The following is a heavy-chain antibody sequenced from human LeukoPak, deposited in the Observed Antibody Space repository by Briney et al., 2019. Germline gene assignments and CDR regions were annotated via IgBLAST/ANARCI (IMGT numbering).Heavy chain of an antibody. D-gene: IGHD6-19*01. J-gene: IGHJ4*02. V-gene: IGHV1-18*04. CDR3: ARDDPQWLVFDY. CDR1: GYTLTSYG. Sequence: ASVKVSCKASGYTLTSYGISWVRQAPGQGLEWMGWISAYNGNTNYAQKLQGRVTMTTDTSTSTAYMELRSPRSDDTAVYYCARDDPQWLVFDYWGQGTLVTVSS. CDR2: ISAYNGNT.